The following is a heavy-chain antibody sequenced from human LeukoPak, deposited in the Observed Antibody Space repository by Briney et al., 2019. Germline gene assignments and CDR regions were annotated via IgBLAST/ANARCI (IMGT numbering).Heavy chain of an antibody. CDR1: GFTFTTYA. Sequence: GRSLRLSCAASGFTFTTYAMHWVRQAPGKGLEWLALISYDGTNKYYADSVKGRFTISRDNAKNSLYLQMNSLRAEDTALYYCAKDINCSGGSCKGGFDYWGQGTLVTVSS. D-gene: IGHD2-15*01. CDR3: AKDINCSGGSCKGGFDY. J-gene: IGHJ4*02. V-gene: IGHV3-30*04. CDR2: ISYDGTNK.